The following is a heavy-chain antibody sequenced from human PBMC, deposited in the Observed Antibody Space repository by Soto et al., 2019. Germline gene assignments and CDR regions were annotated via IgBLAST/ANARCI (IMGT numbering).Heavy chain of an antibody. Sequence: TSETLSLTCTVSGGSISSYYWSWIRQPPGKGLEWIGYIYYSGSTNYNPSLKSRVTISVDTSKNQFSLKLSSVTAADTAVYYCARQMYYDFWSGYRTANNWFDPWGQGTLVTVSS. CDR1: GGSISSYY. CDR2: IYYSGST. J-gene: IGHJ5*02. CDR3: ARQMYYDFWSGYRTANNWFDP. V-gene: IGHV4-59*08. D-gene: IGHD3-3*01.